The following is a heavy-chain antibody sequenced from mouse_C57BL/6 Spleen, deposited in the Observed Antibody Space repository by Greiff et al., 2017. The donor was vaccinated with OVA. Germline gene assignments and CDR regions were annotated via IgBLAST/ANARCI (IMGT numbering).Heavy chain of an antibody. V-gene: IGHV1-50*01. CDR2: IDPSDSYT. CDR1: GYTFTSYW. D-gene: IGHD2-10*02. Sequence: VQLQQPGAELVKPGASVKLSCKASGYTFTSYWMQWVKQRPGQGLEWIGEIDPSDSYTNYNQKFKGKATLTVDTSSSTAYMQLSSLTSEDSAVYYCARGGYGNSVDDWGQGTTLTVSS. J-gene: IGHJ2*01. CDR3: ARGGYGNSVDD.